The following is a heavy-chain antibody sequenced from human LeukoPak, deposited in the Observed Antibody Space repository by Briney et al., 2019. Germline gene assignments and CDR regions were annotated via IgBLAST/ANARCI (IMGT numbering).Heavy chain of an antibody. CDR1: GFTFSSYA. CDR2: ISYDGSNQ. J-gene: IGHJ4*02. V-gene: IGHV3-30-3*01. D-gene: IGHD5-18*01. CDR3: ARTPRGYSYGNPDY. Sequence: PGGSLRLSCAASGFTFSSYAMHWVRQAPGKGLEWVAVISYDGSNQYYADSVKGRFTISRDNSKNTLYPQMNSLRAEDTAVYYCARTPRGYSYGNPDYWGQGTLVTVSS.